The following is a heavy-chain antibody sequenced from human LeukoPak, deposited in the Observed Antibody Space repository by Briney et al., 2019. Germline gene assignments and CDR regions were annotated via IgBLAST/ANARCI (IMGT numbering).Heavy chain of an antibody. J-gene: IGHJ5*02. D-gene: IGHD3-22*01. CDR3: ARVPTYYYDSSGS. CDR2: VSYDESNK. CDR1: GLIFNKYG. Sequence: GGSLRLSCAASGLIFNKYGMHWVRQAPGKGLEWVAVVSYDESNKYYADAVKGRFTISRDNAKNSLYLQMNSLRAEDTAVYYCARVPTYYYDSSGSWGQGTLVTVSS. V-gene: IGHV3-30*03.